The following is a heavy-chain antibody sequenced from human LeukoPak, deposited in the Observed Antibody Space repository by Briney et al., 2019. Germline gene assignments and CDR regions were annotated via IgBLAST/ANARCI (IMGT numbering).Heavy chain of an antibody. D-gene: IGHD2-15*01. CDR3: AKDSGWQLLRAEYFQH. CDR1: GFTFDNYA. J-gene: IGHJ1*01. Sequence: GGSLRLSCAASGFTFDNYAIHWVRQAPGKGLEWVSLISADGRSTYYADSVKGRFTTSRDNSKNSLYLQMRSLRTEDTALYYCAKDSGWQLLRAEYFQHWGQGTLVTVSS. CDR2: ISADGRST. V-gene: IGHV3-43*02.